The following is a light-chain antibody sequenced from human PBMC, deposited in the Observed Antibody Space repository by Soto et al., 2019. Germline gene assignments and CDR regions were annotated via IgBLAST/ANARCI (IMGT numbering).Light chain of an antibody. Sequence: DIVMTQSPATLSVSPGERATLSCRASQSVSGDLAWFQQKPGQAPRLLIYGASTRATGIPARLSGSESGTEFTLTISSLQSEDFAVYFCQQYNNWPLTFGGGTKVEMK. CDR3: QQYNNWPLT. CDR2: GAS. V-gene: IGKV3-15*01. J-gene: IGKJ4*01. CDR1: QSVSGD.